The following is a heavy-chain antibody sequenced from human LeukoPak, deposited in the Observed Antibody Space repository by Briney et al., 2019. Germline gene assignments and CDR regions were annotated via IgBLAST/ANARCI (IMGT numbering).Heavy chain of an antibody. V-gene: IGHV3-43*02. CDR1: GFTFDDYA. Sequence: PEGSLRLSCAASGFTFDDYAMHWVRQAPGKGLEWVSLISGDGGSTYYADSVKGRFTVSRDNSKNSLYLQMNSLRTEDTALYYCAKAALRGVVRRKFYFDYWGQGTLVTVSS. J-gene: IGHJ4*02. CDR3: AKAALRGVVRRKFYFDY. CDR2: ISGDGGST. D-gene: IGHD2-21*01.